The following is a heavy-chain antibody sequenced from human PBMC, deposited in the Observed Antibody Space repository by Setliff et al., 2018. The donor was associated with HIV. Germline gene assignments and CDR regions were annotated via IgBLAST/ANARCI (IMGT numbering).Heavy chain of an antibody. CDR3: ARDVSWRVRTYIDY. CDR1: GFTFGDYT. V-gene: IGHV3-49*04. CDR2: IRSEAYGGTT. J-gene: IGHJ4*02. D-gene: IGHD3-3*01. Sequence: PGGSLRLSCTASGFTFGDYTMSWVRQAPGKGLEWVGLIRSEAYGGTTEYAASVKGRFTISRDDSKSIAYLQMNSLTAEDTAVYYCARDVSWRVRTYIDYWGQGALVTVSS.